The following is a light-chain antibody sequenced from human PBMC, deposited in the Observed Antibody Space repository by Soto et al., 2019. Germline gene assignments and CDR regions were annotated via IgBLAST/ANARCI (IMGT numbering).Light chain of an antibody. V-gene: IGKV3-20*01. CDR1: QSVSSSY. CDR2: GAS. Sequence: EIVLTQSPGTLSLSPGERATLSCRASQSVSSSYLAWYQQNRGQAPRLLICGASSRAPGSPDRFGGSRSGTDFTLTISRLEPEDCAVDYGQQDGSSRWTFGQGTKVESK. CDR3: QQDGSSRWT. J-gene: IGKJ1*01.